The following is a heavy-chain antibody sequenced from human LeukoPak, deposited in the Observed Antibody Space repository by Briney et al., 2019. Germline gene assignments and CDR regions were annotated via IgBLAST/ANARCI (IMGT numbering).Heavy chain of an antibody. V-gene: IGHV4-59*01. CDR3: ARDYWRGVWDV. CDR1: GGSISSYY. D-gene: IGHD2-8*02. J-gene: IGHJ6*04. Sequence: SETLSLTCTVSGGSISSYYWSWIRQPPGKGLEWIGYIYYSGSTNYNPSLKSRVPISVDTSKNQFSLKLSSVTAADTAVYYCARDYWRGVWDVWGKGTTVTVSS. CDR2: IYYSGST.